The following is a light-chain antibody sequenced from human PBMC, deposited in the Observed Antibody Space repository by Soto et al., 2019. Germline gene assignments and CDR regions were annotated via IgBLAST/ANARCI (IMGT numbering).Light chain of an antibody. CDR2: DVS. V-gene: IGLV2-8*01. CDR1: SSDVGRYNY. J-gene: IGLJ1*01. Sequence: QSVLTQPPSASGSPGQSVTISCTGTSSDVGRYNYVSWYQHHPGKAPKLIIYDVSQRPSGVPDRFSGSKSGNTASLTVSGLQAEDEDDYYCNSYADSNTYVFGTGTQLTVL. CDR3: NSYADSNTYV.